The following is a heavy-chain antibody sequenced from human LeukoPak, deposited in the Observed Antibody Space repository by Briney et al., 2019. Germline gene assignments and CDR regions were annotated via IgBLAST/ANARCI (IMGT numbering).Heavy chain of an antibody. CDR2: ISAYNGNI. D-gene: IGHD5-18*01. CDR1: GYTFTSYG. J-gene: IGHJ6*02. CDR3: ARESRGYRYGYFYYYDMDV. Sequence: ASVKVSCKASGYTFTSYGISWVRQAPGQGLEWMGWISAYNGNINYAQTFQGSVTMTTDTTTSTAYMGLRSVRSDDTAVYYCARESRGYRYGYFYYYDMDVWGEGTTVTVS. V-gene: IGHV1-18*01.